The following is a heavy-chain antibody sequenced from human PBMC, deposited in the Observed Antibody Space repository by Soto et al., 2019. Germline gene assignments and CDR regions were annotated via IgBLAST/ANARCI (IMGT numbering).Heavy chain of an antibody. J-gene: IGHJ4*02. CDR1: GYTFTSYA. V-gene: IGHV1-3*01. CDR3: ARDRRGYGSGSYYGY. D-gene: IGHD3-10*01. CDR2: INAGNGNT. Sequence: QVPLVQSGAEVKKPGASVKVSCKASGYTFTSYAMHWVRQAPGQRLEWMGWINAGNGNTKYSQKFQGRVTITRDTSASKAYMELSSLRSEDTAVYYCARDRRGYGSGSYYGYWGQGTLVTVSS.